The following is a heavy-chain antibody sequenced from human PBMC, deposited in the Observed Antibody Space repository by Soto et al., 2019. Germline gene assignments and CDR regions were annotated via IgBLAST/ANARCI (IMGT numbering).Heavy chain of an antibody. J-gene: IGHJ4*02. Sequence: QVQLVQSGAEVKKPGASVKVSCKASGYTFTSYAMHWVRQDPGQRLEWMGWINAGNGNTKYSQKFQGRVTITRDTSASTAYMELSSLRSEDTAVYYCARGSVEMATIGYWGQGTLVTVSS. CDR2: INAGNGNT. D-gene: IGHD5-12*01. V-gene: IGHV1-3*01. CDR1: GYTFTSYA. CDR3: ARGSVEMATIGY.